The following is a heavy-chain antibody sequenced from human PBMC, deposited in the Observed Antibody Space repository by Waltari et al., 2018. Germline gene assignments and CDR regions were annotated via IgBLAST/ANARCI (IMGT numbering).Heavy chain of an antibody. CDR3: ARESDRGGRWNRLFDY. D-gene: IGHD1-1*01. V-gene: IGHV4-59*01. CDR1: GGSISSYY. Sequence: QVQLQGSGPGLVKPSETLSLTCTVSGGSISSYYWSWIRPPPGKGLEWIGYIYYSGSTNYNPSLKSRVTISVDTSKNQFSLKLSSVTAADTAVYYCARESDRGGRWNRLFDYWGQGTLVTVSS. CDR2: IYYSGST. J-gene: IGHJ4*02.